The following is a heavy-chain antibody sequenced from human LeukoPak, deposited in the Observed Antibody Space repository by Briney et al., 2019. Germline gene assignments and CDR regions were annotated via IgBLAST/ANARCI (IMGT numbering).Heavy chain of an antibody. D-gene: IGHD5-12*01. CDR3: ARVGYSGYDPDAFDI. Sequence: GGSLRLSCAASGFTFDDYGMSWVRQAPGKGLEWVSGINWNGGSTGYADSVKGRFTISRDNSKNTLYLQMNSLRAEDTALYYCARVGYSGYDPDAFDIWGQGTMVIVSS. J-gene: IGHJ3*02. CDR2: INWNGGST. V-gene: IGHV3-20*04. CDR1: GFTFDDYG.